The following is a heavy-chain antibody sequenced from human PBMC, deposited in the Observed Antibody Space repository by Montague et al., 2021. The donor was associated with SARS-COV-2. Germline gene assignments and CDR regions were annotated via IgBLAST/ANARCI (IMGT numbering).Heavy chain of an antibody. Sequence: SETLSLTCAVSRGSFSNYYWTWIRQSPGKGLEWIGEINQGRAPNYTPSLKSRATISLDTSKKQISLKLNSVTAADTAVFFCARGRPVQGSFRHFDSISSGALDIWAQGSLVIVSS. CDR2: INQGRAP. D-gene: IGHD3-9*01. V-gene: IGHV4-34*01. J-gene: IGHJ3*02. CDR1: RGSFSNYY. CDR3: ARGRPVQGSFRHFDSISSGALDI.